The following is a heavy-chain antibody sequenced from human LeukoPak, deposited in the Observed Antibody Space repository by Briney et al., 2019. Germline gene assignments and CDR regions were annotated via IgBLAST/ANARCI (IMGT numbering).Heavy chain of an antibody. J-gene: IGHJ4*02. D-gene: IGHD3-10*01. Sequence: GRSLRLSCVASGFTFSTYAMHWVRQAPGKGLEWLAVISYDGSDKYYADSVKRRFTISRDNSKNTLYLQMNSLRPEDTAVYYCARGKLRFGDFSVDYWGQGTLVTVSS. V-gene: IGHV3-30-3*01. CDR3: ARGKLRFGDFSVDY. CDR1: GFTFSTYA. CDR2: ISYDGSDK.